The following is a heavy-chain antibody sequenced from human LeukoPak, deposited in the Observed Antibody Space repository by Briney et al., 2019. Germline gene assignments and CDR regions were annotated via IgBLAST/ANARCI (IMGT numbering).Heavy chain of an antibody. J-gene: IGHJ4*02. Sequence: GGSLRLSCAASGFTFSNAWMSWVRQAPGKGLEWVGRIKSKTDGGTTDYAAPVKGRFTISRDDSKNTLYLQMNSLKTEDTAVYXCTTEYYDFWSGYPPLDYWGQGTLVTVSS. V-gene: IGHV3-15*01. CDR3: TTEYYDFWSGYPPLDY. D-gene: IGHD3-3*01. CDR1: GFTFSNAW. CDR2: IKSKTDGGTT.